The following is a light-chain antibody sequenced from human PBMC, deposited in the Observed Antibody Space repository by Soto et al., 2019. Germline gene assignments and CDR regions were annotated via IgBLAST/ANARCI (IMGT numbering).Light chain of an antibody. Sequence: VLTQYPATLSLSPGERATLFCKASQSVGIYMGWFQQKPGQAPRVLIYDATNRAGGVPARFSGSGSGTDFTLTISSLEAEDSAVYYCQQRDIWPPLTFGGGTKLEIK. CDR3: QQRDIWPPLT. CDR2: DAT. V-gene: IGKV3-11*01. CDR1: QSVGIY. J-gene: IGKJ4*01.